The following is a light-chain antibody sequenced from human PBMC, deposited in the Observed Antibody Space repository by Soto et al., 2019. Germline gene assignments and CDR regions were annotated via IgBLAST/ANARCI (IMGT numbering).Light chain of an antibody. CDR2: LEGSGSY. V-gene: IGLV4-60*02. CDR3: DTWYSKGV. J-gene: IGLJ2*01. Sequence: QSVLTQSSSASASLGSSVKLTCTLSSGHSSYIIAWHQQQPGKAPRYLMKLEGSGSYNKGSGVPDRFSGSSSGADRYLTISNLQFEDEADYYCDTWYSKGVFGGGTKQTGL. CDR1: SGHSSYI.